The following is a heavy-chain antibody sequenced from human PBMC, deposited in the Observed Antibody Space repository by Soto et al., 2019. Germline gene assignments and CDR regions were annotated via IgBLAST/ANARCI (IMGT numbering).Heavy chain of an antibody. CDR2: IYYNGNT. J-gene: IGHJ3*01. Sequence: QVQLLASGPGLVKPSETLSLTCTVSGDSISDYYWSWIRQPPGKGLEWIGYIYYNGNTNYNPSLQTRVTMSVDTSKNQFSLRLSSVTAADTDLDYCARDVGGTVTLEADFDFGGQGTMVTVS. V-gene: IGHV4-59*01. CDR3: ARDVGGTVTLEADFDF. D-gene: IGHD4-17*01. CDR1: GDSISDYY.